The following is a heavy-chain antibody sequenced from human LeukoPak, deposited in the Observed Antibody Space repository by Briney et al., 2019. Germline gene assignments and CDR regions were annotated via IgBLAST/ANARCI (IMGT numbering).Heavy chain of an antibody. Sequence: GGSLRLSCAASGFTFSSYAMHWVRQAPGKGLEWVAVISYDGSNKYYADSVRGRFTISRDNSKNTLYLQMNSLRAEDTAVYYCAKANYDSTGHTYFDSWGQGTLVTVSS. CDR3: AKANYDSTGHTYFDS. V-gene: IGHV3-30-3*01. D-gene: IGHD3-22*01. J-gene: IGHJ4*02. CDR1: GFTFSSYA. CDR2: ISYDGSNK.